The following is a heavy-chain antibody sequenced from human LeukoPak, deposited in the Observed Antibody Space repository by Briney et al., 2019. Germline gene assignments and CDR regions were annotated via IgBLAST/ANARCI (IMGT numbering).Heavy chain of an antibody. CDR1: GFTFSSYA. CDR3: AHSVDYYYYYGMDV. Sequence: QPGGSLRLSCAASGFTFSSYAMSWVRQAPGKGLEWVSAISGSGGSTYYADSVKGRFTISRDNSKNTLYLQMNSLRAEDTAVYYCAHSVDYYYYYGMDVWGQGTTVTVSS. J-gene: IGHJ6*02. CDR2: ISGSGGST. V-gene: IGHV3-23*01.